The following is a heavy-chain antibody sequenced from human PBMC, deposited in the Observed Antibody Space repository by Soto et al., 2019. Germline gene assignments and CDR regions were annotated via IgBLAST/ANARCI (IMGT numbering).Heavy chain of an antibody. Sequence: ASVKVSCKASGGTFSSYTISWVRQAPGQGLEWMGRIIPILGIANYAQKFQGRVTITADKSTSTAYMELSSLRSEDTAVYYCAREYYGSGSVIRTYYYYGMDVRGQGTTVTVSS. CDR2: IIPILGIA. D-gene: IGHD3-10*01. V-gene: IGHV1-69*04. CDR1: GGTFSSYT. CDR3: AREYYGSGSVIRTYYYYGMDV. J-gene: IGHJ6*02.